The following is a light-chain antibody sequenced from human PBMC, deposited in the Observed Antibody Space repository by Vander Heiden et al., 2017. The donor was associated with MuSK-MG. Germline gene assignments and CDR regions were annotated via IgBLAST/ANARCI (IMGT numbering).Light chain of an antibody. CDR2: GAS. Sequence: IVITQSPATLSVSPGERATLPCSASQSVSSNLAWYQQKPGQAPRLLIYGASTRATGIPARFSGSGSGTEFTLTISSLQSEDFAVYYCQQDNNWSRAFGQGTKVEIK. CDR3: QQDNNWSRA. CDR1: QSVSSN. J-gene: IGKJ1*01. V-gene: IGKV3-15*01.